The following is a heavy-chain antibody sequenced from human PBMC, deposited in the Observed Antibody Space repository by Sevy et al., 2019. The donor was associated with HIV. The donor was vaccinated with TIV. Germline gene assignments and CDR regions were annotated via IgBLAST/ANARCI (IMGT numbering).Heavy chain of an antibody. J-gene: IGHJ4*02. V-gene: IGHV1-69*13. CDR3: ARVVADYYDSSGYLDY. D-gene: IGHD3-22*01. CDR2: IIPIFGTA. CDR1: GGTFSSYA. Sequence: ASVKVSCKASGGTFSSYAISWVRQAPGQGLEWMGGIIPIFGTANYAQKFQGRVTITADESTSTAYMELSSLRSEDTAVYYCARVVADYYDSSGYLDYWGQGTLVTVSS.